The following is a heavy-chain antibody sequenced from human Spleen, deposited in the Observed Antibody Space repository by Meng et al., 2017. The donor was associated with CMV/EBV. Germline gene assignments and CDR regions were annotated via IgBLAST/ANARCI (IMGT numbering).Heavy chain of an antibody. CDR3: ARDLDYGGNRAMGVFDI. J-gene: IGHJ3*02. CDR2: INQEGSEK. CDR1: GLTFSNYW. V-gene: IGHV3-7*01. Sequence: GESLKISCAASGLTFSNYWMSWVRQAPGKGLEWVANINQEGSEKYYVDSVKGRFTISRDSAKNSLCLQMNSLRAEDTAVYYCARDLDYGGNRAMGVFDIWGRGTMVTVSS. D-gene: IGHD4-23*01.